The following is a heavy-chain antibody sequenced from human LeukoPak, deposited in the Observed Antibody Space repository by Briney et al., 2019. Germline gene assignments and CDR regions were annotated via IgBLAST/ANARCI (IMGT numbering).Heavy chain of an antibody. CDR3: TKTTVTRENWFDP. Sequence: QAGGSLRLSCAASGFTFSSYAMSWVRQAPGKGLEWVSAISGSGGSTYYADSVKGRFTISRDNSKNTLYLQTNSLRAEDTAVYYCTKTTVTRENWFDPWGQGTLVTVSS. D-gene: IGHD4-17*01. CDR2: ISGSGGST. V-gene: IGHV3-23*01. J-gene: IGHJ5*02. CDR1: GFTFSSYA.